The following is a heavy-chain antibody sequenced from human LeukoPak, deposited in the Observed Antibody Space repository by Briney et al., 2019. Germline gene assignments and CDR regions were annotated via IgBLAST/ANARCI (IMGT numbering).Heavy chain of an antibody. D-gene: IGHD3-16*01. CDR3: ARDLESGRFGGDY. J-gene: IGHJ4*02. V-gene: IGHV3-30*19. CDR1: GFTFSSYG. CDR2: ISYDGSNK. Sequence: PGRSLRLSCAASGFTFSSYGMHWVRQAPGKGLEWVAVISYDGSNKYYADSVKGRFTISRDNSKNTLYLQMNSLRAEDTAVYYCARDLESGRFGGDYWGQGTLVTVSS.